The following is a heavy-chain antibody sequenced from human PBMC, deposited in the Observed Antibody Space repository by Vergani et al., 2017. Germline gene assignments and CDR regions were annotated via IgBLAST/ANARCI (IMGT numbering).Heavy chain of an antibody. J-gene: IGHJ6*02. V-gene: IGHV4-61*02. D-gene: IGHD3-10*01. CDR3: ARHRGSGGFFPSSYFYGMDV. Sequence: QVQLQESGPGLVKPSQTLSLTCTVSGGSINSHNYYWSWIRQPAGKGLEWIGRIHTSGSPNYNPSLKSRVTMSEDTSKNQFSLNLTSVTAADTAIYYCARHRGSGGFFPSSYFYGMDVWGHGTTVTVSS. CDR1: GGSINSHNYY. CDR2: IHTSGSP.